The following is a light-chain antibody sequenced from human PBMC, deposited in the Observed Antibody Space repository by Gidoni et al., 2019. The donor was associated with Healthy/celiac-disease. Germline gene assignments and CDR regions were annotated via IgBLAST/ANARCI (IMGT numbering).Light chain of an antibody. CDR2: GAS. J-gene: IGKJ1*01. CDR1: QSVSSSY. V-gene: IGKV3-20*01. CDR3: QQYGRSPRT. Sequence: EIALTPSPGTLSLSPGERDTLSCRASQSVSSSYSAWDQQKPGQAPGLLSYGASSRATGIPDRFSGRGSGTDFTLTISRLETGDCAVYYCQQYGRSPRTFGQGTKVEIK.